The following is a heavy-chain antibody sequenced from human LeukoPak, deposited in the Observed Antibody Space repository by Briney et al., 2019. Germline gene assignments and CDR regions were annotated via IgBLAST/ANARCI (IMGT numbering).Heavy chain of an antibody. D-gene: IGHD3-22*01. CDR2: IGSTPGHM. J-gene: IGHJ4*02. CDR1: GFPFSSYS. Sequence: GGSLRLSCAASGFPFSSYSMNWVRQAPGKGLEWVSSIGSTPGHMYYADSVRGRFTISRDNAKNSLYLQMNSLRAEDTAVYYCARGGVDYYDSSGHFDYWGQGTLVTVSS. CDR3: ARGGVDYYDSSGHFDY. V-gene: IGHV3-21*01.